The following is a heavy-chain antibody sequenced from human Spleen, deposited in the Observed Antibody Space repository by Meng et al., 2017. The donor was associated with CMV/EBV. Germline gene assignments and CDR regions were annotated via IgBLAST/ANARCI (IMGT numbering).Heavy chain of an antibody. CDR3: AILNSSGENGMDV. D-gene: IGHD4-17*01. V-gene: IGHV3-23*01. CDR1: GFTFSSYA. J-gene: IGHJ6*02. CDR2: ISGSGGST. Sequence: GESLKISCAASGFTFSSYAMSWVRQAPGKGLEWVSAISGSGGSTYYADSVKGRFTISRDNSKNTLYLQMNSLRAEDTAVYYCAILNSSGENGMDVWGQGTTVTVSS.